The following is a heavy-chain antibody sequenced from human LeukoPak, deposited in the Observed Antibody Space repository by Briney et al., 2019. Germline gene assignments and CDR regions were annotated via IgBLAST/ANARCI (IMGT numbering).Heavy chain of an antibody. J-gene: IGHJ6*03. CDR3: AKDNRGVNYYYYMDV. V-gene: IGHV3-23*01. D-gene: IGHD3-10*01. CDR2: ISGSGGST. CDR1: GFTFSSYA. Sequence: PGGSLRLSCAASGFTFSSYAMSWVRQAPVKGLEWVSAISGSGGSTYYADSAKGRFTISRDNSKNTLYLQMNSLRAEDTAVYYCAKDNRGVNYYYYMDVWGKGTTVTVSS.